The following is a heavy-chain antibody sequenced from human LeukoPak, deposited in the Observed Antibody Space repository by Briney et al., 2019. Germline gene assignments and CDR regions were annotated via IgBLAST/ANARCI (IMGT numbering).Heavy chain of an antibody. J-gene: IGHJ6*03. CDR3: ARALGATEPSHYDYYYMDV. CDR2: INPSGGST. CDR1: GGTFSSYA. Sequence: GASVKVSCKASGGTFSSYAISWVRQAPGQGLEWMGIINPSGGSTSYAQKFQGRVTMTRDTSTSTVYMELSSLRSEDTAVYYCARALGATEPSHYDYYYMDVWGKGTTVTISS. V-gene: IGHV1-46*01. D-gene: IGHD1-14*01.